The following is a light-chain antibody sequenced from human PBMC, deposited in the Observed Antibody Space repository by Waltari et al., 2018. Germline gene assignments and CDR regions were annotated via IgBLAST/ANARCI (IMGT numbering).Light chain of an antibody. CDR3: LQYDIYWA. CDR1: PSINSW. CDR2: KAS. Sequence: DIQMTQSPSNLSASVGDRVTITCRASPSINSWLAWYQQKPGKAPKLLIYKASSLQTGVPSRFSGSGSGTEFTLTISSLQPDDFATYFCLQYDIYWAFGQGTKVEVK. J-gene: IGKJ1*01. V-gene: IGKV1-5*03.